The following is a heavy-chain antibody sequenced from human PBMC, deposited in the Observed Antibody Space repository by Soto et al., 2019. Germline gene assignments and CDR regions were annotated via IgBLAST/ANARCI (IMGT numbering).Heavy chain of an antibody. CDR2: IHYSGSS. J-gene: IGHJ4*02. V-gene: IGHV4-31*03. CDR3: ARDTGYGSFDH. CDR1: GGSISSGGYY. Sequence: QVQLQESGPGLVKPSQTLSLTCIVSGGSISSGGYYWSWIRQHPGKDLEWIGSIHYSGSSADNPSLKSRLNISLATPKNQFSLKLISVTAADPAVYYCARDTGYGSFDHWGQGTLVTVSS. D-gene: IGHD5-12*01.